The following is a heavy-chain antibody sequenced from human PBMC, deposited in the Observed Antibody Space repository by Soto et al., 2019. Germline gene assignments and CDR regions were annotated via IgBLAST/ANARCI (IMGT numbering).Heavy chain of an antibody. V-gene: IGHV4-59*01. D-gene: IGHD2-21*02. CDR1: GGSFSPNY. Sequence: SETLSLTCTVSGGSFSPNYWSWIRQPPGKGLEWVGYIYYGGTTSYNPSLKSRVTISLDTSKNQFSLKLRSVTAADTAVYYCARDLWGYCGTDCYPLDVWGQGTTVTVSS. CDR2: IYYGGTT. CDR3: ARDLWGYCGTDCYPLDV. J-gene: IGHJ6*02.